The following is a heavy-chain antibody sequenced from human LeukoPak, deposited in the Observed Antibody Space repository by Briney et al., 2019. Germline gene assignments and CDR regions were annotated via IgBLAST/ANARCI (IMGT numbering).Heavy chain of an antibody. CDR1: GFTFSYYY. CDR3: ARSLRWLQALDY. CDR2: ISSSGTTI. V-gene: IGHV3-11*01. J-gene: IGHJ4*02. D-gene: IGHD5-24*01. Sequence: PGGSLRLSCAASGFTFSYYYMSWIRQAPGKGLEWVSYISSSGTTIYYADSVKGRFTISRDNAKNSLYLQMNSLRAEDTAVYYCARSLRWLQALDYWGQGTLVTVSS.